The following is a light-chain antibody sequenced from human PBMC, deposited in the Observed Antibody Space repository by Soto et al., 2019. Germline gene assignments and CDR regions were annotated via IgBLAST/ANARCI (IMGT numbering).Light chain of an antibody. V-gene: IGKV3-20*01. CDR1: QSVSSSY. J-gene: IGKJ1*01. Sequence: EVVLTQSPGTLSLSPGERATLSCRASQSVSSSYLAWYQQKPGQAPRLLIYGTSSRATGIPDMFSGSGSGTDFTLTISRLEPEDFAVYYCQQYGSSSWTFGQGTKLEIK. CDR2: GTS. CDR3: QQYGSSSWT.